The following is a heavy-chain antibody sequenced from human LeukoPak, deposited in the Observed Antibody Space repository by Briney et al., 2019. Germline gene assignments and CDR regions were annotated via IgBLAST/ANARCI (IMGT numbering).Heavy chain of an antibody. CDR1: GGSISSGGYY. D-gene: IGHD6-13*01. J-gene: IGHJ4*02. CDR3: ARGRGSSWYYFDS. V-gene: IGHV4-61*08. CDR2: IYYSGST. Sequence: PSETLSLTCTVSGGSISSGGYYWSWIRQHPGKGLEWIGYIYYSGSTNYNPSLKSRVTISVDTSNNQFSLKLSSVTAADTAVYYCARGRGSSWYYFDSWGQGTLVTVSS.